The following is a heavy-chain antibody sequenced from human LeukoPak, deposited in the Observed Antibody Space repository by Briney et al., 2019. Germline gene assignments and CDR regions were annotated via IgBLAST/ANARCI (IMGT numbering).Heavy chain of an antibody. CDR2: IYYTGST. Sequence: SETLSLTCTVSGGSINSYYWSWVRQPPGKGLEWIGYIYYTGSTKYNPSLKSRVTISVDTSKNQISLTLTSVTVADTAVYYCARQKGGYCSSGSCPAAFDTWGQGTMVIVSS. CDR3: ARQKGGYCSSGSCPAAFDT. J-gene: IGHJ3*02. D-gene: IGHD2-15*01. CDR1: GGSINSYY. V-gene: IGHV4-59*08.